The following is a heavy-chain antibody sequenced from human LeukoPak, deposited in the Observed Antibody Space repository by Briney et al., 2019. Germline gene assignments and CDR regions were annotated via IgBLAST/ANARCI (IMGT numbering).Heavy chain of an antibody. J-gene: IGHJ4*02. Sequence: QTGGSLRLSCGASGFSFNNYWMAWVRQSPGKGLEWVANINLGGSEKNYGDSVQDRFTVSRDNAKNSLFLQMNSLRAEDTAVYYCARAGSNLGARTYYDSWGQGTLVTVSS. CDR3: ARAGSNLGARTYYDS. V-gene: IGHV3-7*04. CDR2: INLGGSEK. CDR1: GFSFNNYW. D-gene: IGHD3-10*01.